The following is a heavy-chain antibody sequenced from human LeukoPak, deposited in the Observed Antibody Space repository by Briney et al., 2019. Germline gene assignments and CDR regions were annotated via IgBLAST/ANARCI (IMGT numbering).Heavy chain of an antibody. D-gene: IGHD2-2*01. CDR3: ARGASGYCSSTSCLDFDY. CDR1: GGSISSYY. Sequence: SENLSLTCTVSGGSISSYYWSWIRQPPGKGLEWIGYIYYSGSTNYNPSLKSRVTISVDTSKNQFSLKLSSVTAADTAVYYCARGASGYCSSTSCLDFDYWGQGTLVTVSS. J-gene: IGHJ4*02. V-gene: IGHV4-59*01. CDR2: IYYSGST.